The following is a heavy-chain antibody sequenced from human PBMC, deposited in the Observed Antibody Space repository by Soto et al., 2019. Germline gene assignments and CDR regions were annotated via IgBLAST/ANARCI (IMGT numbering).Heavy chain of an antibody. Sequence: GGSLRLSCAASGFTFSSYGMHWVRQAPGKGLEWVAVISYDGSNKYYADPVKGRFTISRDNSKNTLYLQMNSLRAEDTAVYYCAKGRKYYDSSGYYYLDYGGQGPLVTVSS. V-gene: IGHV3-30*18. CDR1: GFTFSSYG. D-gene: IGHD3-22*01. CDR3: AKGRKYYDSSGYYYLDY. J-gene: IGHJ4*02. CDR2: ISYDGSNK.